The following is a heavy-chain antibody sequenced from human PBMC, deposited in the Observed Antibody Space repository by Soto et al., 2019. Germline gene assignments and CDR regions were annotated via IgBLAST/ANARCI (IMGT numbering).Heavy chain of an antibody. CDR1: GGSISSGGYY. D-gene: IGHD1-26*01. CDR2: IYYSGST. Sequence: PSETLSLTFTVSGGSISSGGYYWSWIRQHPGKGLEWIGYIYYSGSTYYNPSLKSRVTISVDTSKNQFSLKLSSVTAADTAVYYCARWDLSSNWFDPWGQGTLVTVSS. J-gene: IGHJ5*02. V-gene: IGHV4-31*03. CDR3: ARWDLSSNWFDP.